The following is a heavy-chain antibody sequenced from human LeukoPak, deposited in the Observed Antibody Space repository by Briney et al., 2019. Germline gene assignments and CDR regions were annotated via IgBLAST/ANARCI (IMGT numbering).Heavy chain of an antibody. CDR1: GFTFSSYW. CDR3: ATQQGGNPAY. Sequence: GGSLRLSCAASGFTFSSYWMNWARQAPGKGLEWVASINHNGNVNYYVDSVKGRFTISRDNAKNMLYLQVNSLRAEDTAVCYCATQQGGNPAYWGQGTLVTVSS. J-gene: IGHJ4*02. V-gene: IGHV3-7*01. D-gene: IGHD1-14*01. CDR2: INHNGNVN.